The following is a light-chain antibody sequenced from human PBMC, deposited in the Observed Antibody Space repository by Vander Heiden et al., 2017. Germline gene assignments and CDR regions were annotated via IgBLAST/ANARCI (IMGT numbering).Light chain of an antibody. CDR2: DVS. V-gene: IGLV2-14*03. CDR1: SSDVGGSNY. CDR3: SSYTSSSTSYV. J-gene: IGLJ1*01. Sequence: QSALTQPASVSGSPGQSITLSCTGTSSDVGGSNYVSWYQQHPGKAPKLMIYDVSNRPSGVSNRFSGSKSGNTASLTISGLQAEDEADYYCSSYTSSSTSYVFGTGTKVTVL.